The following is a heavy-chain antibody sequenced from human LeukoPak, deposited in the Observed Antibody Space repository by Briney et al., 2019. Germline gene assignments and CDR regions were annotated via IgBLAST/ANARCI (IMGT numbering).Heavy chain of an antibody. D-gene: IGHD2-21*01. J-gene: IGHJ4*02. Sequence: GGTLRLSCGVSGFTLTNYGMHWVRQAPGKGLEWVAGLSHDGNFIDYAASVKGRFTISRDTSTNTLFLQMSSLRAEDTAVYYCARDVDLYLDFWGQGTLATVSS. CDR3: ARDVDLYLDF. CDR2: LSHDGNFI. CDR1: GFTLTNYG. V-gene: IGHV3-33*02.